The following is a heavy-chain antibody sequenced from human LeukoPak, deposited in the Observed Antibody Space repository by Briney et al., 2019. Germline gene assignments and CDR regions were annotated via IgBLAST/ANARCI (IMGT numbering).Heavy chain of an antibody. V-gene: IGHV3-74*01. J-gene: IGHJ5*02. CDR2: ISGDGRST. CDR3: ARGLYDSSFYTLGP. CDR1: GFTFSSYW. D-gene: IGHD3-22*01. Sequence: GGSLRLSCAASGFTFSSYWIHWVRPAPGKGLVWVSRISGDGRSTNYADSVKGRFTISRDNAKNTVYLQMNSLRAEDSAVYSCARGLYDSSFYTLGPWGQGTLVTVSS.